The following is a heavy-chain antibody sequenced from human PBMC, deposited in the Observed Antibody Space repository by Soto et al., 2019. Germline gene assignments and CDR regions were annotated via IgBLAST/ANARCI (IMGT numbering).Heavy chain of an antibody. CDR3: TGTNPLYGDYVDY. J-gene: IGHJ4*02. V-gene: IGHV3-15*01. Sequence: EVQLVESGGGLVKPGGSLRLSCAASGFTFSNAWMSWVRQAPGKGLEWVGRIKSKTDGGTTDYAAPVKGRFTISRDDSKNTLYLQRNSPKTVDTTVYYCTGTNPLYGDYVDYWGQGTLVTVSS. CDR1: GFTFSNAW. CDR2: IKSKTDGGTT. D-gene: IGHD4-17*01.